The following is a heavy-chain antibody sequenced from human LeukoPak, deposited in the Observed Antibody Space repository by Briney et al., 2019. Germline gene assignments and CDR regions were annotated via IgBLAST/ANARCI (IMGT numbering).Heavy chain of an antibody. CDR2: IREDGSEI. Sequence: GGSLRLSRVGSGFTFNTYWMNWVRQAPGKGLEWVANIREDGSEIYYLDSVKGRFTIFRDNAKNSLYLQMNGLRAEDTAVYYCARHWAHLDYWGQGTLVTVSS. V-gene: IGHV3-7*01. D-gene: IGHD7-27*01. J-gene: IGHJ4*02. CDR1: GFTFNTYW. CDR3: ARHWAHLDY.